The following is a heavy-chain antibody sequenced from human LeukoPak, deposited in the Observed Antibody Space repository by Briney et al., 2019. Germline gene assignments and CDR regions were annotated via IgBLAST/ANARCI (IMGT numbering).Heavy chain of an antibody. Sequence: SETLSLTCTVSGDSMRDFYWTWIRQSADKGLEWTGRVSPNYGSAYNPALKPRLTILVDTSRSLFSLKLTSMTAADTAIYYCARTTGQGTSWSPLATYFIDVWGRGTSVTVSS. CDR2: VSPNYGS. J-gene: IGHJ6*03. D-gene: IGHD1-26*01. CDR3: ARTTGQGTSWSPLATYFIDV. V-gene: IGHV4-4*07. CDR1: GDSMRDFY.